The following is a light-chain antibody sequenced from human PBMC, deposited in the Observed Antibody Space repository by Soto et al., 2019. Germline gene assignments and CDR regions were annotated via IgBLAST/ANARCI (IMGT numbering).Light chain of an antibody. J-gene: IGKJ4*01. V-gene: IGKV3-11*01. CDR2: DAS. Sequence: EIVVTQSPATLSLSPGERATLSCRASQSISTYLAWYQQKPGQVPRLLIYDASNRATGIPARFSGSGSGTDFTLNISSLEPEDFAVYYCQQRSTWPLTFGGGPKVEFK. CDR1: QSISTY. CDR3: QQRSTWPLT.